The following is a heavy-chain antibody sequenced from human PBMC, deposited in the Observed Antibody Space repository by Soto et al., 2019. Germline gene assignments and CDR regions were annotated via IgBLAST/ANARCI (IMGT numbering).Heavy chain of an antibody. CDR2: INHSGST. CDR3: ARSLRGIAARPFDY. V-gene: IGHV4-34*01. J-gene: IGHJ4*02. D-gene: IGHD6-6*01. CDR1: GGSFSGYY. Sequence: SETLSLTCAVYGGSFSGYYWSWIRQPPGKGLEWIGEINHSGSTNYNPSLKSRVTISVDTSKNQFSLKLSSVTAADTAVCYCARSLRGIAARPFDYWGQGTLVTVSS.